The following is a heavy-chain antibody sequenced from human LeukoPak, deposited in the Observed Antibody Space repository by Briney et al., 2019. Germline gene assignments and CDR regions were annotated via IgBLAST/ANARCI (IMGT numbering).Heavy chain of an antibody. V-gene: IGHV1-2*02. CDR2: INPNSGGT. CDR1: GYSFTGYH. Sequence: ASVKVSCKASGYSFTGYHMHLVRQAPGQGPEWVGWINPNSGGTNYAQKFQGRVTMTRDTSISTAYMELSRLRSDGTAVYDCARDRSLGPRLSPLEYYFDYWGQGTLVTVSS. D-gene: IGHD3-16*01. CDR3: ARDRSLGPRLSPLEYYFDY. J-gene: IGHJ4*02.